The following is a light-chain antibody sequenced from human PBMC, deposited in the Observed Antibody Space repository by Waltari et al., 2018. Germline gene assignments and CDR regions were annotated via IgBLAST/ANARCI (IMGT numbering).Light chain of an antibody. CDR3: TSYTSSTTTPYV. CDR1: FSDVGRYDY. V-gene: IGLV2-14*03. Sequence: QSALTQPASVSGSPGQSITISCTGTFSDVGRYDYVSWYQQHPGKAPKLLIHDVTDRPSGVADRVSGCKSGNTASLTISGLQADDEADYYCTSYTSSTTTPYVFGTGTQVTV. J-gene: IGLJ1*01. CDR2: DVT.